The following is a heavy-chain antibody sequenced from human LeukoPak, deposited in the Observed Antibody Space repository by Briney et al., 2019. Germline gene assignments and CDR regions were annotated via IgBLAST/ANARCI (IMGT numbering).Heavy chain of an antibody. Sequence: GRSLRLSCAASGFTFSSYGMHWVRQAPGKGLEWVAVISYDGSNKYYADSVKGRFTISRDNSKNTLYLQMNSLRAEDTAVYYCARDRRYSGYDEGYFDYWGQGTLVTVSS. J-gene: IGHJ4*02. CDR2: ISYDGSNK. V-gene: IGHV3-30-3*01. CDR3: ARDRRYSGYDEGYFDY. D-gene: IGHD5-12*01. CDR1: GFTFSSYG.